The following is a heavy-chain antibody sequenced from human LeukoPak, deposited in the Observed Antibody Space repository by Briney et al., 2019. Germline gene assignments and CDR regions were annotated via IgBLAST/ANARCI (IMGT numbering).Heavy chain of an antibody. D-gene: IGHD6-13*01. Sequence: SETLSLTCTVSAGSISSTYWSWIRQPAGKGLEWIGRIYTSGSTNYNPSLKSRVTMSVDTSKNQFSLKLGSVTAADTAVYCCASLRAAGTIDYWGQGTLVTVSS. CDR3: ASLRAAGTIDY. V-gene: IGHV4-4*07. CDR2: IYTSGST. J-gene: IGHJ4*02. CDR1: AGSISSTY.